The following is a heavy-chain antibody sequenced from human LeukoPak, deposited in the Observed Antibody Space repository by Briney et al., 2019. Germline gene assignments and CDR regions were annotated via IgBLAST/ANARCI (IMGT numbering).Heavy chain of an antibody. Sequence: PGGSLRLSCAACGFSFSTHDMHWVRQDPGKGLEWVAVISYDGSHKDYADSVKGQFTTSRDNSKNTLYLQMNSLRAEDTAVYYCAKGAYYAPDYGMDVWGQGTTVTVSS. CDR3: AKGAYYAPDYGMDV. CDR2: ISYDGSHK. D-gene: IGHD3-3*01. CDR1: GFSFSTHD. J-gene: IGHJ6*02. V-gene: IGHV3-30*18.